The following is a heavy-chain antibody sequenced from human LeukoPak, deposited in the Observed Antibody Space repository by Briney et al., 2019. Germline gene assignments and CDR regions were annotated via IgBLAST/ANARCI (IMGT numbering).Heavy chain of an antibody. CDR3: ARLNYYDSSGYYLGYFDY. Sequence: ASVKVSCKASGYTFTGYYMHWVRQAPGQGLEWMGWISPNSGGTNYAQKLQGRVTMTTDTSTSTAYMELRSLRSDDTAVYYCARLNYYDSSGYYLGYFDYWGQGTLVAVSS. CDR1: GYTFTGYY. J-gene: IGHJ4*02. CDR2: ISPNSGGT. D-gene: IGHD3-22*01. V-gene: IGHV1-2*02.